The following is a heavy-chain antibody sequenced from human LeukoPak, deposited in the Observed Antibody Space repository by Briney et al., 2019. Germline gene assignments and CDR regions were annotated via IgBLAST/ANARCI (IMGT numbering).Heavy chain of an antibody. J-gene: IGHJ5*02. D-gene: IGHD6-13*01. CDR1: GFTFNNYA. Sequence: GGSLRLSCAASGFTFNNYAMSWVRQAPAKGLEWVSTISGSGGSTYYADSVKGRFTISRDNSRTTLYRQMNSLRAGDTAVYYCAKDRAAPATPYNWFDPWGQGTLVTVSS. V-gene: IGHV3-23*01. CDR2: ISGSGGST. CDR3: AKDRAAPATPYNWFDP.